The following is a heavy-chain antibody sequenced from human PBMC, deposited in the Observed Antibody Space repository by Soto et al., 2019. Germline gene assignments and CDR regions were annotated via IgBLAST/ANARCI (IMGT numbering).Heavy chain of an antibody. Sequence: QVQLQQWGAGLLKPSETLSLTCAVYGGSFSGYYWSWIRQPPGKGLEWMGEINHSGSTNYNPSLKSRVTISVDTYKKQFSLKLDSVTAADTAVYYCARGWGAMVRGVIITRWFDPWGQGTLGTVSS. CDR3: ARGWGAMVRGVIITRWFDP. CDR1: GGSFSGYY. J-gene: IGHJ5*02. CDR2: INHSGST. V-gene: IGHV4-34*01. D-gene: IGHD3-10*01.